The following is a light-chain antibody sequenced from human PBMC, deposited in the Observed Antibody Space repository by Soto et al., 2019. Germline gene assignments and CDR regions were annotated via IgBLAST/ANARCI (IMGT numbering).Light chain of an antibody. J-gene: IGLJ2*01. CDR3: SPFAGNNDLV. CDR1: SSDVGVYNY. Sequence: QSALTQPPSASGSPGQSVTISCTGTSSDVGVYNYVSWYQQHPGKAPKLMIYEVSKRPSGVPDRFSGSKSGNTASLTVSGLQAEDEADYYCSPFAGNNDLVFGGGTKVTVL. V-gene: IGLV2-8*01. CDR2: EVS.